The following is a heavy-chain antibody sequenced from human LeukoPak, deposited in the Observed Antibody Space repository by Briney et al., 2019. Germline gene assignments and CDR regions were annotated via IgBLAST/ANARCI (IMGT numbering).Heavy chain of an antibody. CDR1: GYTLTELS. CDR2: FDPEDGET. CDR3: ATGPPYSSSWSYFDY. J-gene: IGHJ4*02. Sequence: ASVKASCKVSGYTLTELSMHWVRQAPGKGLEWMGGFDPEDGETIYAQKFQGRVTMTEDTSTDTAYMELSSLRSEDTAVYYCATGPPYSSSWSYFDYWGQGTLVTVSS. V-gene: IGHV1-24*01. D-gene: IGHD6-13*01.